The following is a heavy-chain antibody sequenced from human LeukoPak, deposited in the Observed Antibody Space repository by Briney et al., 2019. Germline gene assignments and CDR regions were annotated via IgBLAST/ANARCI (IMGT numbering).Heavy chain of an antibody. CDR1: GVSISSYY. CDR2: IYYSGST. V-gene: IGHV4-59*01. Sequence: SETLSLTCTVSGVSISSYYWSWIRQPPGKGLEWIGYIYYSGSTNYNPSLKSRVTISVDTSKNQFSLKLSSVTAADTAVYYCARDRYIYGSDDRWLDPWGQGTVVTVSS. J-gene: IGHJ5*02. D-gene: IGHD5-18*01. CDR3: ARDRYIYGSDDRWLDP.